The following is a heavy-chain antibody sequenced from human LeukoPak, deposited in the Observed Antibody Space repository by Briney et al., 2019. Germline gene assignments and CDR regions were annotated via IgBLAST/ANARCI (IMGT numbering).Heavy chain of an antibody. CDR1: GGSISSYY. CDR3: ARTGNYDFWSGTSFYFDY. CDR2: IYYSGST. Sequence: SETLSLTCTVSGGSISSYYWSWIRQPPGKGLEWIGYIYYSGSTNYNPSLKSRVTISVDTSKNQFSLKLSSVTAADTAVYYCARTGNYDFWSGTSFYFDYWGQGTLVTVSS. V-gene: IGHV4-59*08. D-gene: IGHD3-3*01. J-gene: IGHJ4*02.